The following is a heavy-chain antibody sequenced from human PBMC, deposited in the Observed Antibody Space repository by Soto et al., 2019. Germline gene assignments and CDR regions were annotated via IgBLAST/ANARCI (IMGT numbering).Heavy chain of an antibody. J-gene: IGHJ4*02. CDR3: ARGSTVAAILFAY. V-gene: IGHV4-31*03. Sequence: QVQLQESGPGLVKPSQTLSLTCTVSGDSISSGGYYWSWIRQHPGKGLEWIGYIYYSGSTYYNPSFKSRVIIPVDTSKNQFSLKLSSVTAADTAVYYCARGSTVAAILFAYWGQGTLVTVSS. CDR2: IYYSGST. CDR1: GDSISSGGYY. D-gene: IGHD2-15*01.